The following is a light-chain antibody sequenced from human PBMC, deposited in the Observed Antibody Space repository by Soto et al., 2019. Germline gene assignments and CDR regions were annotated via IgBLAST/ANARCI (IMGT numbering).Light chain of an antibody. J-gene: IGKJ5*01. Sequence: EIVLTQYPGTLSLSPGEGATLSCRASQSVYSSYLAWYQQEPGQAPRLLIHGASSRATGIPDRFSGSGSGTDFTLTISRPEPEDFALYYCQQYGSAPISFSQGTRLEIK. CDR3: QQYGSAPIS. CDR1: QSVYSSY. V-gene: IGKV3-20*01. CDR2: GAS.